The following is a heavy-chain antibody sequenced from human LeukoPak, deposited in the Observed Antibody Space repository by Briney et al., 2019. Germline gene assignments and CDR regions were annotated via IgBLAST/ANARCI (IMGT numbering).Heavy chain of an antibody. CDR1: GGSISSGGYY. Sequence: KASETLSLTCTVSGGSISSGGYYWSRIRQHPGKGLEWIGYIYYSGSTYYNPSLKSRVTISVDTSKNQFSLKLSSVTAADTAVYYCAREGDYGDYVRVRYFDLWGRGTLVTVSS. J-gene: IGHJ2*01. CDR3: AREGDYGDYVRVRYFDL. CDR2: IYYSGST. V-gene: IGHV4-31*03. D-gene: IGHD4-17*01.